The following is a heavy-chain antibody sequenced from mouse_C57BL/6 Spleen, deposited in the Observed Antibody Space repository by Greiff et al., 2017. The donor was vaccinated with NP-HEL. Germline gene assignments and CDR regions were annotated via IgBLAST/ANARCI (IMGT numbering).Heavy chain of an antibody. Sequence: QVQLKESGAELVKPGASVKISCKASGYAFSSYWMNWVKQRPGKGLEWIGQIYPGDGDTNYNGKFKGKATLTADKSSSTAYMQLSSLTSEDSAVYFCARRDQYARDYWGQGTSVTVSS. CDR3: ARRDQYARDY. V-gene: IGHV1-80*01. D-gene: IGHD3-3*01. CDR1: GYAFSSYW. J-gene: IGHJ4*01. CDR2: IYPGDGDT.